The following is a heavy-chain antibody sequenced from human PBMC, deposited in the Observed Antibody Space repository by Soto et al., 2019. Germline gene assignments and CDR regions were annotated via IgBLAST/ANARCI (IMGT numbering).Heavy chain of an antibody. CDR1: GITFSNYW. J-gene: IGHJ4*02. CDR3: TLHKFDSSGYVSDY. Sequence: VSLRLSCAASGITFSNYWMEWVRQAPGKGLVWVSRIHSDGITTYYGDSVKGRFTISRDNAKSTVYLQMNSLGAEDTATYHCTLHKFDSSGYVSDYWGQGTLVTVSS. D-gene: IGHD3-22*01. V-gene: IGHV3-74*01. CDR2: IHSDGITT.